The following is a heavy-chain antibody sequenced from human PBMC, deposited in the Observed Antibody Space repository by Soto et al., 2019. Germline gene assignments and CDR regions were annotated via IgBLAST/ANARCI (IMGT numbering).Heavy chain of an antibody. CDR2: LYSAGAT. CDR3: ARVLESNVGNGYWFFDL. CDR1: GFTVSSSY. V-gene: IGHV3-53*01. D-gene: IGHD3-3*01. Sequence: EVQLVESGGGLLQPGGSLRVACAASGFTVSSSYMSWVRQAPGKGLEWVATLYSAGATYYADSVKGRFTISRDNSQNTLYLQVNSLKVEDTAVYHCARVLESNVGNGYWFFDLWGRGTLVTGSS. J-gene: IGHJ2*01.